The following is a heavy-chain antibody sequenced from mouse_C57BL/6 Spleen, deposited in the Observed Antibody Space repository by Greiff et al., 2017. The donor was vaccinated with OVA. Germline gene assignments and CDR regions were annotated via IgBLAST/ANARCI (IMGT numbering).Heavy chain of an antibody. CDR3: ARGGDDYDGYAMDY. CDR2: ISDGGSYT. Sequence: EVQLQQSGGGLVKPGGSLKLSCAASGFTFSSYAMSWVRQTPEKRLEWVATISDGGSYTYYPDNVKGRFTISRDNAKNNLYLQMSHLKSEDTAMYYCARGGDDYDGYAMDYWGQGTSVTVSS. D-gene: IGHD2-4*01. CDR1: GFTFSSYA. J-gene: IGHJ4*01. V-gene: IGHV5-4*01.